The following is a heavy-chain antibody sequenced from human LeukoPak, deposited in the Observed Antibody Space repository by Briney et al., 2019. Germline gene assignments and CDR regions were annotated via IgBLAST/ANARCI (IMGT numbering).Heavy chain of an antibody. V-gene: IGHV4-30-4*01. CDR2: IYYSGST. CDR1: GGSISSGDYY. D-gene: IGHD1-26*01. CDR3: ARENDLVGAYHEDFDY. J-gene: IGHJ4*02. Sequence: PSETLSLTCTVSGGSISSGDYYWSWIRQPPGKGLEWIGYIYYSGSTYYNPSLKSRVTISVDTSKNQFSLKLSSVTAADTAVYYCARENDLVGAYHEDFDYWGQGTLVTVSS.